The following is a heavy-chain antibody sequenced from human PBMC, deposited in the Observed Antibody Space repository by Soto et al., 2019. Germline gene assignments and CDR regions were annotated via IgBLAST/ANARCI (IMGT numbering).Heavy chain of an antibody. J-gene: IGHJ3*02. CDR3: AKGRGTGDSGVNAVDI. Sequence: EVQLLESGGGLVQPGGSLRLSCAASGFTFSVFAMSWVRQAPGKGLELVSTIRGRGENTYYEDSVKGRFTISRDNSKNTLNLQMNSPRGEDTAVYYCAKGRGTGDSGVNAVDIWGQGSMVTVAS. CDR1: GFTFSVFA. D-gene: IGHD7-27*01. V-gene: IGHV3-23*01. CDR2: IRGRGENT.